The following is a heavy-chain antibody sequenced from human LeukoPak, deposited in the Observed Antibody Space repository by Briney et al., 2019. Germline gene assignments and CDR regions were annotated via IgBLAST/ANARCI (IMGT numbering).Heavy chain of an antibody. CDR3: ARGPAGMGCVFDI. CDR2: ISGSGGST. D-gene: IGHD6-25*01. V-gene: IGHV3-23*01. CDR1: GFTFSSYG. Sequence: PGGSLRLSCAASGFTFSSYGMSWVRQAPGKGLEWVSAISGSGGSTYYADSVKGRFTISRDNSKNTLYLQMNTVTAEDTAVYYCARGPAGMGCVFDIWGQGTMVTISS. J-gene: IGHJ3*02.